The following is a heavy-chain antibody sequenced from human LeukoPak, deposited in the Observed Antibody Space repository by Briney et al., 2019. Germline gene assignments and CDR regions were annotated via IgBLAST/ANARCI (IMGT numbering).Heavy chain of an antibody. CDR3: SRDTFWDPSVTTDY. V-gene: IGHV3-21*01. CDR2: ISTSSSYI. CDR1: GFTFSTYG. D-gene: IGHD4-17*01. J-gene: IGHJ4*02. Sequence: GGSLRLSCAASGFTFSTYGMNWVRQAPGKGLEWVSSISTSSSYIYYADSVKGRFTISRDDAKNSLYLQMNSLRAEDTAVYYCSRDTFWDPSVTTDYWGQGTLVTVSS.